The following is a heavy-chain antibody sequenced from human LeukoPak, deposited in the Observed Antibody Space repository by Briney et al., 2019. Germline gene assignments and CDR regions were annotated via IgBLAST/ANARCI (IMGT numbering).Heavy chain of an antibody. J-gene: IGHJ4*02. D-gene: IGHD3-10*01. Sequence: SQTLSLTCAISGDSVSSNSAAWNWIRQSPSRGLEWLGRTYYRSMWFNDYAVYVKSRITINPDTSGNQFSLHLNSVTPEDTAVYYCASSISSGSFRLDYWGQGNLVTVSS. CDR3: ASSISSGSFRLDY. CDR1: GDSVSSNSAA. CDR2: TYYRSMWFN. V-gene: IGHV6-1*01.